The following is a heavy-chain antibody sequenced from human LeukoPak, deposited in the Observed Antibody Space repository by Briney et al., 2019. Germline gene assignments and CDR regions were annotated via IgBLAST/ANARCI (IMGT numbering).Heavy chain of an antibody. V-gene: IGHV4-59*01. CDR2: IYYSGRT. CDR3: ARILIYDSSGYYTGAYYGMDV. D-gene: IGHD3-22*01. J-gene: IGHJ6*02. Sequence: SETLSVTCTVSGGSISSYYWSWIRQPPGKGLEWIGYIYYSGRTNYNPSLKSRVTISVDTSKNQFSLKVSSMTAADTAVYYCARILIYDSSGYYTGAYYGMDVWGQGTTVTVSS. CDR1: GGSISSYY.